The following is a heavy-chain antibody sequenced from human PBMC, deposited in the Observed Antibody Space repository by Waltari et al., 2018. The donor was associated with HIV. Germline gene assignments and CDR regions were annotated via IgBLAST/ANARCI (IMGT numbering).Heavy chain of an antibody. CDR1: GFTFDDYG. CDR2: IYWNGGST. J-gene: IGHJ6*02. Sequence: EVQLVESGGGVVRPGGSLRLSCAASGFTFDDYGMIWVRQAPGKGLEWVSGIYWNGGSTGYADSVKGRFTISRDNAKNSLYLQMNSLRAEDTALYYCARYNDRRDSGYDKGSVYYYYYYGMDVWGQGTTVTVSS. V-gene: IGHV3-20*04. CDR3: ARYNDRRDSGYDKGSVYYYYYYGMDV. D-gene: IGHD5-12*01.